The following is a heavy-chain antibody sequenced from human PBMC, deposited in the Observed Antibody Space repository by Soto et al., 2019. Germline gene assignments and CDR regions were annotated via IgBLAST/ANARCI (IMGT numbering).Heavy chain of an antibody. Sequence: PSETLSLTCAVYGGTFSGYYLSWIRQPAGKGLEWIGEINHSGSTNYNPSLKSRVTISVDTSKNQFSLKLSSVTAADTAVYYCARGAREWLSLYYYYYMDVWGKGTTVTVSS. J-gene: IGHJ6*03. V-gene: IGHV4-34*01. D-gene: IGHD3-3*01. CDR2: INHSGST. CDR3: ARGAREWLSLYYYYYMDV. CDR1: GGTFSGYY.